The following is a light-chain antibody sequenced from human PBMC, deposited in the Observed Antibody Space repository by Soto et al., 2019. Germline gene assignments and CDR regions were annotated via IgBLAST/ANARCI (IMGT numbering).Light chain of an antibody. CDR3: QQYNSYSPT. V-gene: IGKV1-5*03. Sequence: DIQMTQSPSSLSASLGDRVTITCRASQSISVWLAWYQQKAGKAPNLLIYKASRLESGVPSRCRGSGSETEFTLTISGLPPGDSATYYCQQYNSYSPTFGQGTKVDIK. J-gene: IGKJ1*01. CDR1: QSISVW. CDR2: KAS.